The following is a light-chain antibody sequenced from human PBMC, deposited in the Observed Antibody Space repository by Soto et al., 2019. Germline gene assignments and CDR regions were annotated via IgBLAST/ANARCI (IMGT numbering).Light chain of an antibody. Sequence: QSVLTQPASVSGSPGQSITISCTGTSSDVGGNKYVSWYQQYPGKVPKLLINKVSNRPSGVSNRFSGSKSGNTASLTISGILAEDEADYFCTSSTSDSLYVFGTGTKVTVL. J-gene: IGLJ1*01. CDR3: TSSTSDSLYV. CDR1: SSDVGGNKY. CDR2: KVS. V-gene: IGLV2-14*01.